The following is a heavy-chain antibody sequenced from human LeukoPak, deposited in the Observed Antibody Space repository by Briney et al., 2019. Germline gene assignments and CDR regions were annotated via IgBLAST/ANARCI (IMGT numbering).Heavy chain of an antibody. CDR2: IYYSGST. J-gene: IGHJ5*02. D-gene: IGHD6-13*01. Sequence: SETLSLTCTVSGGSISSGDYYWSWIRQPPGKGLEWIGYIYYSGSTYYNPSLESRVTISVDTSKNQFSLKLSSVTAADTAVYYCARDSDTGYSSTWGQGTLVTVSS. CDR3: ARDSDTGYSST. V-gene: IGHV4-30-4*01. CDR1: GGSISSGDYY.